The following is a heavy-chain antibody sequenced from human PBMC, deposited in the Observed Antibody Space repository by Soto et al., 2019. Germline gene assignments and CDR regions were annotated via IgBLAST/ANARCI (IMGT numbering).Heavy chain of an antibody. CDR3: ARGSRLVATTPYYYYYYYMDV. CDR2: INHSGST. J-gene: IGHJ6*03. Sequence: PSETLSLTCAVYGGSFSGYYWSWIRQPPGKGLEWIGEINHSGSTNYNPSLKSRVTISVDTSKNQFSLKLSSATAADTAVYYCARGSRLVATTPYYYYYYYMDVWGKGTTVTVSS. D-gene: IGHD5-12*01. CDR1: GGSFSGYY. V-gene: IGHV4-34*01.